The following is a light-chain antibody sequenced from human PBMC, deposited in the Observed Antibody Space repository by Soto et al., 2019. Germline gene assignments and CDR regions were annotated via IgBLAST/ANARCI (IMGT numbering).Light chain of an antibody. Sequence: VLSQPPSVRAGTGQKFTISCSGRISNIGGNSVSWYQQLPGTATKLLIYDDNKRPSVIPDRFSGSKSGTSATLGITGFQTGDEADYYCGSWDSSLRAYVFGTGSTVTV. CDR1: ISNIGGNS. J-gene: IGLJ1*01. V-gene: IGLV1-51*01. CDR3: GSWDSSLRAYV. CDR2: DDN.